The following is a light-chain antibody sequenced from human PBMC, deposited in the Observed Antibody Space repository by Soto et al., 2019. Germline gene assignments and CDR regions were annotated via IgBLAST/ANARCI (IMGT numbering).Light chain of an antibody. CDR1: QTITNTY. Sequence: EIVLTQSPGTLSLSPGERATLSCRASQTITNTYLAWYQQRPGQAPRLLIYGTSNRATGIPDRFSGSGSATDFTLTISRLQPEDFAVYYCQRYHSSPLTFGGGTKVEIK. J-gene: IGKJ4*01. CDR2: GTS. CDR3: QRYHSSPLT. V-gene: IGKV3-20*01.